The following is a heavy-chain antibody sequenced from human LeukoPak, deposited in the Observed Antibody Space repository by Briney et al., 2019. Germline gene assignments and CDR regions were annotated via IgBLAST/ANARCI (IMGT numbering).Heavy chain of an antibody. CDR3: AKNGDRGAYCSGGSCYPYYYYYMDV. D-gene: IGHD2-15*01. CDR2: ISASGTLT. V-gene: IGHV3-48*03. CDR1: GFSFSSYE. Sequence: PGGSLRLSCAASGFSFSSYEMNWVRQAPGKGLEWISYISASGTLTHYADSVEGRFTISRDNAKNSLFLQMNSLRGEDTAIYYCAKNGDRGAYCSGGSCYPYYYYYMDVWGKGTTVTISS. J-gene: IGHJ6*03.